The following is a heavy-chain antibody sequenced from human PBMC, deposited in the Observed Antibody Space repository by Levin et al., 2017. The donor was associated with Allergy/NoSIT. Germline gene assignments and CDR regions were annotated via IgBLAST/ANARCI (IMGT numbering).Heavy chain of an antibody. CDR3: AREGSGRRNSSGWYVLTTNKYYYYGMDV. V-gene: IGHV6-1*01. Sequence: SQTLSLTCAISGDSVSSNSAAWNWIRQSPSRGLEWLGRTYYRSKWYNDYAVSVKSRITINPDTSKNQFSLQLNSVTPEDTAVYYCAREGSGRRNSSGWYVLTTNKYYYYGMDVWGQGTTVTVSS. CDR2: TYYRSKWYN. J-gene: IGHJ6*02. D-gene: IGHD6-19*01. CDR1: GDSVSSNSAA.